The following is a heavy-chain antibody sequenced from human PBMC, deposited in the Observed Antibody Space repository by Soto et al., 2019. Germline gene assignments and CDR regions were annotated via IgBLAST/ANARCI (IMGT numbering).Heavy chain of an antibody. CDR3: ARVRAIAAAGRSPQGPFDY. CDR1: GYTFTSYA. Sequence: ASVKVSCKASGYTFTSYAMQWVRQAPGQRLEWMGWINAGNGNTKYSQKFQGRVTITRDTSASTAYMELSSLRSEDTAVYYCARVRAIAAAGRSPQGPFDYWGQGTLVTVSS. CDR2: INAGNGNT. D-gene: IGHD6-13*01. V-gene: IGHV1-3*01. J-gene: IGHJ4*02.